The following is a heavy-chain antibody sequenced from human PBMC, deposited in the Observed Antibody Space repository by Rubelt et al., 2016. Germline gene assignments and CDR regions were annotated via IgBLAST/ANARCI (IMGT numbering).Heavy chain of an antibody. V-gene: IGHV4-31*03. J-gene: IGHJ5*02. CDR2: IYYSGST. CDR1: GGSISSGGYY. Sequence: QVQLQESGPGLVKPSQTLSLTCTVSGGSISSGGYYWSWIRQHPGKGLEWIGYIYYSGSTYYNPSRKSRVTRSVDTSKNQFSLKLSSVTAADTAVYYCARADYYDSSGYHNWFDPWGQGTLVTVSS. D-gene: IGHD3-22*01. CDR3: ARADYYDSSGYHNWFDP.